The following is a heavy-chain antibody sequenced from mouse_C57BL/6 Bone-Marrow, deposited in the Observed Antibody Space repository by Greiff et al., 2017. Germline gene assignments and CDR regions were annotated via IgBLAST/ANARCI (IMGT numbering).Heavy chain of an antibody. V-gene: IGHV14-2*01. CDR2: IDPEDGET. CDR3: ASPAYYSDWYFDV. J-gene: IGHJ1*03. Sequence: VQLQQSGAELVKPGASVKLSCTASGFNIKDYYMHWVKQRTEQGLEWIGRIDPEDGETKYAPKFQGKATLTADTSSNTAYLQLSSLTSEDTAVYYCASPAYYSDWYFDVWGTGTTVTVSS. D-gene: IGHD2-12*01. CDR1: GFNIKDYY.